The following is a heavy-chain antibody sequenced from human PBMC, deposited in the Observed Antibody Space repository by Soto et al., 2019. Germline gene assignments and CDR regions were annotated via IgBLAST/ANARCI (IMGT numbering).Heavy chain of an antibody. Sequence: QVHLQESGPGLVKPSETLSLTCSVSGGTISGYYWTWIRQAAGKGLEWIGRIYSSGNTKYNPSLQSRVTISLDTSNNQSSLRLTSVTAADTAVYYCARGQRFSDWFDPWGQGTLVTVAS. D-gene: IGHD3-3*01. V-gene: IGHV4-4*07. CDR2: IYSSGNT. CDR1: GGTISGYY. CDR3: ARGQRFSDWFDP. J-gene: IGHJ5*02.